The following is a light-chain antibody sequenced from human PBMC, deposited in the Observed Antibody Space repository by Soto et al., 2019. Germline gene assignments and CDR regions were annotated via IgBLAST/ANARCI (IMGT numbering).Light chain of an antibody. J-gene: IGLJ1*01. CDR2: DVS. Sequence: QSVLTQPASVSGSPGQSITISCTGTSSDVGGYNYVSWYQQHPGKAPKFMIYDVSNRPSGVSNRFSGSKSGNTASLTISGLQAEDEADYYCSSYTTSNTRKMVFGTGTKVTVL. CDR3: SSYTTSNTRKMV. CDR1: SSDVGGYNY. V-gene: IGLV2-14*01.